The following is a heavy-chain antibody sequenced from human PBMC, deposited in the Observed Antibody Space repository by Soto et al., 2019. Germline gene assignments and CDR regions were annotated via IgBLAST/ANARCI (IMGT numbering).Heavy chain of an antibody. J-gene: IGHJ5*02. CDR1: GGTFSSYA. CDR3: AREPSRVGLRLSWWVTGGFDP. V-gene: IGHV1-69*01. CDR2: IIPIFGTA. D-gene: IGHD3-3*01. Sequence: QVQLVQSGAEVKKPGSSVKVSCKASGGTFSSYAISWVRQSPGQGLEWMGGIIPIFGTANYAQKFQGRVTITADESTSTAYMELSSLRSEDTAVYYCAREPSRVGLRLSWWVTGGFDPWGQGTLVTVSS.